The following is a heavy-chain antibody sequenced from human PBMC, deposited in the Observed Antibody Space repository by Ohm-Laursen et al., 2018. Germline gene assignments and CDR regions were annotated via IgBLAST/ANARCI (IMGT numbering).Heavy chain of an antibody. V-gene: IGHV3-11*01. J-gene: IGHJ4*02. CDR3: ARLLSGSSPEDY. CDR2: ITSSGSTI. Sequence: SLRLSCAASGFTFSDYYMTWIRQAPGKGLEWVSYITSSGSTIYYADSVKGRFTISRDNAKNSLYPQMNSLRPEDTAVYYCARLLSGSSPEDYWGQGTLVTVSS. CDR1: GFTFSDYY. D-gene: IGHD1-26*01.